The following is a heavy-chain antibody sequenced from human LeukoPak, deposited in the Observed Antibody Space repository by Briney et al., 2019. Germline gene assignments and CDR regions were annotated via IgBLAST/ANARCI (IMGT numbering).Heavy chain of an antibody. J-gene: IGHJ5*02. Sequence: SETLSLTCTVSRGSITSSYWSWIRQPAGKGLEWIGRLYPSGSTNYNPSLKSRLTMSLDTSKNQFSLKLSSVTAADTAVYYCARVGLRQTAWFDPWGQGIPVTVSS. CDR1: RGSITSSY. D-gene: IGHD5-12*01. V-gene: IGHV4-4*07. CDR3: ARVGLRQTAWFDP. CDR2: LYPSGST.